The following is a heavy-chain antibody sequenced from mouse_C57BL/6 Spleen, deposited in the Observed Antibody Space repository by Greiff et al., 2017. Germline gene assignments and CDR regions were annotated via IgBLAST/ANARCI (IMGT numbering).Heavy chain of an antibody. CDR2: IYPSDSET. V-gene: IGHV1-61*01. CDR3: ARRGLRRGAMDY. CDR1: GYTFTSYW. J-gene: IGHJ4*01. D-gene: IGHD2-4*01. Sequence: VQLQQPGAELVRPGSSVKLSCKASGYTFTSYWMDWVKQRPGQGLEWIGNIYPSDSETHYNQKFKDKATLTVDKSSSTAYMQLSSLTSEDSAVYYCARRGLRRGAMDYWGQGTPVTVSS.